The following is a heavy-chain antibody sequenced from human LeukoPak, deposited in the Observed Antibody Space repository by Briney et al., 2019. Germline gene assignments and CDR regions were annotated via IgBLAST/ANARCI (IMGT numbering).Heavy chain of an antibody. D-gene: IGHD4-17*01. CDR2: ISFDGTNK. CDR3: ATDYGDYEPIDY. V-gene: IGHV3-30*04. J-gene: IGHJ4*02. Sequence: PRGSLRLSCTASGVTLSNYAMHWVRRPPGRGLEWVAVISFDGTNKYYGDSVEGRFSVSRDNSKNTLYLQMNSLRPDDTAMYYCATDYGDYEPIDYWGQGTLVTVSS. CDR1: GVTLSNYA.